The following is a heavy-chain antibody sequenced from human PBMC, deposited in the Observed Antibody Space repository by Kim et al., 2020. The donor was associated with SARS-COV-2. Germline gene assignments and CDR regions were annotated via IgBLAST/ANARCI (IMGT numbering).Heavy chain of an antibody. CDR1: GFTFSSYA. CDR2: ISGSGGST. J-gene: IGHJ6*01. D-gene: IGHD3-10*01. Sequence: GGSLRLSCAASGFTFSSYAMSWVRQAPGKGLEWVSAISGSGGSTYYADSVKGRFTISRDNSKNTLYLQMNSLRAEDTAVYYALGITMVRGVIITTVSQSPSKTHPWEPPATALPAGDRLHQGPIGLPPGTLLQEHLWG. V-gene: IGHV3-23*01. CDR3: LGITMVRGVIITTVSQSPSKTHPWEPPATALPAGDRLHQGPIGLPPGTLLQEHL.